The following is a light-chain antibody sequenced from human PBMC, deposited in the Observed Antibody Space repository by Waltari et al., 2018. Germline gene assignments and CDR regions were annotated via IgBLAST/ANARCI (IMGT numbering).Light chain of an antibody. CDR2: AAS. J-gene: IGKJ1*01. Sequence: DIQMTQSPSSLSASVGDRVTITCRASQGITNSLAWYQQKPGKAPKLLLSAASRLEGGVPSRFSGSGSGTDYTLTISSLQPEDFATYYCQQYYSTLWTFGQRTKVEIK. CDR1: QGITNS. V-gene: IGKV1-NL1*01. CDR3: QQYYSTLWT.